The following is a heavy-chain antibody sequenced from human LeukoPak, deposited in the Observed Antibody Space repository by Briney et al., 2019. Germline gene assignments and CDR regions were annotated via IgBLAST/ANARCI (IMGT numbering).Heavy chain of an antibody. CDR2: INPNSGGT. Sequence: GASVKVSCKASGYTFTGYYMHWVRQAPGQGLEWMGRINPNSGGTNYAQKFQGRVTMTRDTSISTAYMELSRLRSDDTAVYYCASADYGDYVWFDPWGQGTLVTVSS. V-gene: IGHV1-2*06. CDR3: ASADYGDYVWFDP. J-gene: IGHJ5*02. CDR1: GYTFTGYY. D-gene: IGHD4-17*01.